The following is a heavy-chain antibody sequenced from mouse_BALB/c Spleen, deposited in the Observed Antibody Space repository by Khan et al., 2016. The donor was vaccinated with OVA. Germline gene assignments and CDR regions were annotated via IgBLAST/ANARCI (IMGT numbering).Heavy chain of an antibody. CDR3: ARAYKRYDGYYAREY. V-gene: IGHV2-6-4*01. Sequence: QVQLKESGPGLVAPSQSLSITCTVSGFSLSRYNIHWVRQPPGKGLEWLGMIWGGGGTDYNSTLKSRLSISKDNSKSQVFLKMNSLQTDDTAMYYWARAYKRYDGYYAREYWGQGTSGTGSS. D-gene: IGHD2-14*01. J-gene: IGHJ4*01. CDR2: IWGGGGT. CDR1: GFSLSRYN.